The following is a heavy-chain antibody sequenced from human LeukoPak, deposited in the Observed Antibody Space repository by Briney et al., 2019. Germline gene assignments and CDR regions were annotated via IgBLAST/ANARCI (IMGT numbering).Heavy chain of an antibody. D-gene: IGHD6-19*01. J-gene: IGHJ5*02. CDR1: GFTFSGSA. Sequence: GGSLRLSCAASGFTFSGSAMHWVRQASGKGLEWVGRIRSKANSYATAYAASVKGRFTISRDDSKNTAYLQMNSPKTEDTAVYYCTTLTGYSSGWHNWFDPWGQGTLVTVSS. V-gene: IGHV3-73*01. CDR2: IRSKANSYAT. CDR3: TTLTGYSSGWHNWFDP.